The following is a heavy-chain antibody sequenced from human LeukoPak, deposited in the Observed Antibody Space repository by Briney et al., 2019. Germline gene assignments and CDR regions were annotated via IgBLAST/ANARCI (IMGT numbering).Heavy chain of an antibody. CDR2: IYHSGST. J-gene: IGHJ6*03. CDR1: GGSISSGGYY. V-gene: IGHV4-30-2*01. Sequence: SETLSLTCTVSGGSISSGGYYWSWIRQPPGKGLEWIGYIYHSGSTYYNPSLKSRVTISVDTSKNQFSLKLSSVTAADTAVYYCAHIVVVPAARWGYYYYMDVWGKGTTVTVSS. CDR3: AHIVVVPAARWGYYYYMDV. D-gene: IGHD2-2*01.